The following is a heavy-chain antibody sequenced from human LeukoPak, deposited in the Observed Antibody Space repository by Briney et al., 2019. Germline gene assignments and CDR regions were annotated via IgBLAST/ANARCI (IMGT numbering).Heavy chain of an antibody. CDR1: GFTFSSYA. CDR3: AKDLGVTTVTTLDY. Sequence: TGGSLRLSCAASGFTFSSYAMSWVRQAPGKGLEWVSAISGSGGSTYYADSVKGRFTISRDNSKNTLYLQMNSLRAEDTAVYYCAKDLGVTTVTTLDYWGQGTLVTVSS. CDR2: ISGSGGST. J-gene: IGHJ4*02. D-gene: IGHD4-17*01. V-gene: IGHV3-23*01.